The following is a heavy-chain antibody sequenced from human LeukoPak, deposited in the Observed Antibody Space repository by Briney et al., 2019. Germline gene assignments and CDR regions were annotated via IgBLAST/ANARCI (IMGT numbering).Heavy chain of an antibody. Sequence: GGSLRLSCAASGFTFNSYGMHWVRQAPGKGLEWVALISYDGREKYYADSVKGRFTISRDNSKNTLYLQMNSLRAEDTAVYYCAKVAGYSYVGVYYFDYWGQGTLVTVSS. D-gene: IGHD5-18*01. CDR2: ISYDGREK. J-gene: IGHJ4*02. CDR1: GFTFNSYG. V-gene: IGHV3-30*18. CDR3: AKVAGYSYVGVYYFDY.